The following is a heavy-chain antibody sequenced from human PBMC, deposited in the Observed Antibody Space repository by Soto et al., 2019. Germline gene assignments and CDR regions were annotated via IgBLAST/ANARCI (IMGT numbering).Heavy chain of an antibody. CDR2: ISSSSSYI. Sequence: EVQLVESGGGLVKPGGSLRLSCAASGFTFSSYSMHWVRQAPGKGLEWVSSISSSSSYIYYADSVKGRFTISRDNAKNLLYRQMTSLRAEDPAVDYCARDLCPDSPVYYWGQGTLVTVSS. J-gene: IGHJ4*02. V-gene: IGHV3-21*01. D-gene: IGHD1-20*01. CDR3: ARDLCPDSPVYY. CDR1: GFTFSSYS.